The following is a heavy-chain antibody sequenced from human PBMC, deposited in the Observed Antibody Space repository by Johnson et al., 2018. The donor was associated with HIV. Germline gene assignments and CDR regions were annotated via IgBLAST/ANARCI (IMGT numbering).Heavy chain of an antibody. Sequence: VQLVETGGGLIQPGRSLRLSCAASEFTFSNYAMHWVRQAPGKGLEWVAVVPDDGDNKYYADSVKGRFTISRDNSKNTLYLQMNSRRAEDTAIYYCARGQLWLLDDALDIWGQGTMVTVSS. CDR3: ARGQLWLLDDALDI. CDR2: VPDDGDNK. D-gene: IGHD5-18*01. CDR1: EFTFSNYA. J-gene: IGHJ3*02. V-gene: IGHV3-30-3*01.